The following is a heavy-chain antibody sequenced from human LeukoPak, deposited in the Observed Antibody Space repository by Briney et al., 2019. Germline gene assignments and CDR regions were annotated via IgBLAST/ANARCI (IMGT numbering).Heavy chain of an antibody. CDR1: GGSISSYY. CDR2: IYYSGST. CDR3: ARSPRGNGYEYYYYMDV. Sequence: SETLSLTCTVSGGSISSYYWSWIRQPPGKGLEWIGYIYYSGSTNYNPSLKSRVTISVDTSKNQFSLKLSSVTAADTAVYYCARSPRGNGYEYYYYMDVWGKGTTVTVSS. D-gene: IGHD3-3*01. J-gene: IGHJ6*03. V-gene: IGHV4-59*01.